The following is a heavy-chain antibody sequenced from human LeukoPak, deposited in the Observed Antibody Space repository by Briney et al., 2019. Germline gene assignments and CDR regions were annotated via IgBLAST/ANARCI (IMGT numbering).Heavy chain of an antibody. Sequence: GSSVKVSCKASGGTFSSYAISWVRQAPGQGLEWMGGIIPIFGTANYAQKFQGRITITTDESTSTAYMELSSLRSEDTAVYYCASVSRDGYNFNYYYYMDVWGKGTTVTVSS. V-gene: IGHV1-69*05. D-gene: IGHD5-24*01. CDR2: IIPIFGTA. J-gene: IGHJ6*03. CDR1: GGTFSSYA. CDR3: ASVSRDGYNFNYYYYMDV.